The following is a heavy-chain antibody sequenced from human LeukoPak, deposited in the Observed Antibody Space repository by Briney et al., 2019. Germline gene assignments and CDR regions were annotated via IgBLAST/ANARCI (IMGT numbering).Heavy chain of an antibody. Sequence: SETLSLTCTVSGVSISSYYWSWVRQPPGKGLEWVGDIYYSGSTNYNPSLKSRVTISVDKSKNQFSLKLSSLTAADPAVYYCARGGRYYFDYWGQGTLVTVSS. D-gene: IGHD1-26*01. J-gene: IGHJ4*02. V-gene: IGHV4-59*01. CDR3: ARGGRYYFDY. CDR1: GVSISSYY. CDR2: IYYSGST.